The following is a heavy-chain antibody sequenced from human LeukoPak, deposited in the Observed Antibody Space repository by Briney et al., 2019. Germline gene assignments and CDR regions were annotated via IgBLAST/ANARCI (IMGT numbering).Heavy chain of an antibody. CDR2: INPNSGGT. Sequence: GASVKVSCKASGYTFTGYYVHWVRQAPGQGLEWMGWINPNSGGTNYGQKFQGRVTMSRDTSISTAYMELSRLRSDDTAVYYCARDVPIEVWNYELSAFDIWGQGTMVTVSS. J-gene: IGHJ3*02. CDR1: GYTFTGYY. CDR3: ARDVPIEVWNYELSAFDI. V-gene: IGHV1-2*02. D-gene: IGHD1-7*01.